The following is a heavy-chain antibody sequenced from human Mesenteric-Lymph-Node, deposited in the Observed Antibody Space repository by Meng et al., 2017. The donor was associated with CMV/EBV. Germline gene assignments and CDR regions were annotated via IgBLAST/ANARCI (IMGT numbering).Heavy chain of an antibody. CDR2: ITGSGETT. CDR1: GFTFNHYA. Sequence: LSCAASGFTFNHYALSWVRQAPGKGLEWVSTITGSGETTYYANSVKGRFTISRDNFKNTLYLQMSSLRAEDTAVYYCANEGGGWWFDPWGRGTPVTVSS. D-gene: IGHD3-10*01. V-gene: IGHV3-23*01. CDR3: ANEGGGWWFDP. J-gene: IGHJ5*02.